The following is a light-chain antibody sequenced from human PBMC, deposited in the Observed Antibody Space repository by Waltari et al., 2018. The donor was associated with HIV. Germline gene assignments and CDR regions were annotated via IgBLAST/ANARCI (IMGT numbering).Light chain of an antibody. CDR3: GTWDTSLSVGV. Sequence: SVLPHPPSLSAAPRPRVTLSCPGLSPNIPEQYLSLHQQHPGTAPKLLIYEKDKRPSGIPDRFSGSQSGTSATLGITGLQTGDEADYYCGTWDTSLSVGVFGGGTKLTVL. CDR2: EKD. J-gene: IGLJ3*02. V-gene: IGLV1-51*02. CDR1: SPNIPEQY.